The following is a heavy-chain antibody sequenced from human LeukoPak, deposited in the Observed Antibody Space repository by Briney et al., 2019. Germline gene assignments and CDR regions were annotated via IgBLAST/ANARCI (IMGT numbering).Heavy chain of an antibody. CDR2: IYHSGST. J-gene: IGHJ4*02. Sequence: SQTLSLTCAVSGGSISSGGYSWSWIRQPPGKGLEWIGYIYHSGSTYYNPSLKSRVTISVDRSKNQFSLKLSSVTAADTAVYHCARGGFNVVVVAASPFDYWGQGTLVTVSS. V-gene: IGHV4-30-2*01. CDR1: GGSISSGGYS. D-gene: IGHD2-15*01. CDR3: ARGGFNVVVVAASPFDY.